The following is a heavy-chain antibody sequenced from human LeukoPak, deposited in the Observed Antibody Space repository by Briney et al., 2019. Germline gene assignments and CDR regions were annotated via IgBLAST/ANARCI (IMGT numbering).Heavy chain of an antibody. Sequence: GESLKISCKGSGYSFTSYWIGWVRQMPGKGLEWMGIIYPDDSDTRYSPSFQGQVTISADKSISTAYLQWSSLKASDTAMYYCARRLLYYYDSSGYFDYWGQGTLVTVSS. D-gene: IGHD3-22*01. CDR3: ARRLLYYYDSSGYFDY. CDR1: GYSFTSYW. J-gene: IGHJ4*02. CDR2: IYPDDSDT. V-gene: IGHV5-51*01.